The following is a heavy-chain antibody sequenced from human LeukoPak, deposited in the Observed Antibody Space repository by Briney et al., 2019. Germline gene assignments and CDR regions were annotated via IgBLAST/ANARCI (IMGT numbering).Heavy chain of an antibody. Sequence: SETLSLTCTVSGGFMSGFYWSWMRQPPGRGLEWIAYTYYTGGINYNPSLKSRVTMSVDTSKNQFSLQLSSVTTADTAVYYCARVFTMTHIGVWFDPWGQGTLVTVSS. V-gene: IGHV4-59*01. CDR1: GGFMSGFY. CDR3: ARVFTMTHIGVWFDP. J-gene: IGHJ5*02. D-gene: IGHD4-17*01. CDR2: TYYTGGI.